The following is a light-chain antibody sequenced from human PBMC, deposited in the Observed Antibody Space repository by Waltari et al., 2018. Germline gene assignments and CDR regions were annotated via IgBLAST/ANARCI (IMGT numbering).Light chain of an antibody. J-gene: IGLJ3*02. CDR2: GNN. CDR1: SSNIGGNP. V-gene: IGLV1-44*01. CDR3: ATWDDSLKAVV. Sequence: QSVLAQPPSASGTPGQRVTISCSGSSSNIGGNPVTWYQQVPGTAPKLLIFGNNHRPSGVPDRFSGSKSVTSASLAISGLQSDDEAHYYCATWDDSLKAVVFGRGTKLTVL.